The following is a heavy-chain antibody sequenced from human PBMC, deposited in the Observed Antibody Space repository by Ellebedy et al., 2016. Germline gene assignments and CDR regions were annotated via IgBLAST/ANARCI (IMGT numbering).Heavy chain of an antibody. Sequence: HTGGSLRLSCAASGFTFSSYWMHWVRQAPGKGLVWVSRINSGGSITTYADSVKGRFTISRDNAKNTLFLQMNSLKVEDSAVYFCTRDPPVWFGGVESLNWFDPWGQGTLVTVSS. D-gene: IGHD3-10*01. J-gene: IGHJ5*02. CDR3: TRDPPVWFGGVESLNWFDP. V-gene: IGHV3-74*01. CDR1: GFTFSSYW. CDR2: INSGGSIT.